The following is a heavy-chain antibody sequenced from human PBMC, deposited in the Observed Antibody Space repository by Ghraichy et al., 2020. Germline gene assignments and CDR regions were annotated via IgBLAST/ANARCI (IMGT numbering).Heavy chain of an antibody. CDR1: GDSVSSNSAV. J-gene: IGHJ6*02. V-gene: IGHV6-1*01. CDR3: ARIGTSSIRNYYYYYGMDV. CDR2: TYYRSKWYN. Sequence: SQTLSLTCAISGDSVSSNSAVWNWIRQSPSRGLEWLGRTYYRSKWYNDYVVSVKSRITINPDTSKNQFSLQLNSVTPEDTAVYYCARIGTSSIRNYYYYYGMDVWGQGTTVTVSS. D-gene: IGHD1-7*01.